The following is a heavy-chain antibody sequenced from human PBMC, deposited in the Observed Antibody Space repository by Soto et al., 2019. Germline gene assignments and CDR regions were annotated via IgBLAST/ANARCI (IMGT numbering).Heavy chain of an antibody. D-gene: IGHD6-19*01. J-gene: IGHJ4*02. V-gene: IGHV3-53*04. CDR3: ARDSVAEAGAFDY. Sequence: EVQLVESGGGLVQPGGSLRLSCAASGFTVSSNYMSWVRQAPGKGLEWVSVIYSGGSTYYADPVKGRFTISRHNSKNTLYLQMNSLRAEDTAVYYCARDSVAEAGAFDYWGQGTLVTVSS. CDR1: GFTVSSNY. CDR2: IYSGGST.